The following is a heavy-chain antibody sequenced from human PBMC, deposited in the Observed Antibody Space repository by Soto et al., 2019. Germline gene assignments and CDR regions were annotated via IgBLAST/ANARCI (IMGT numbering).Heavy chain of an antibody. CDR2: GSYSGTT. Sequence: PSETLSLTCTVSGVSVSSGSFYWAWIRQPPGKGLEWIGFGSYSGTTNYKPSLKSRVTISVDTSRSQIPLKVSSLTAADSAAYYCARGATVTQYDYWGQGTLVTVSS. J-gene: IGHJ4*02. CDR1: GVSVSSGSFY. V-gene: IGHV4-61*01. D-gene: IGHD4-17*01. CDR3: ARGATVTQYDY.